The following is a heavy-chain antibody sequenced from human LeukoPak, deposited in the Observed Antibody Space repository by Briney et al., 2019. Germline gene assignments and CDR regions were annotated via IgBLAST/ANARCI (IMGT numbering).Heavy chain of an antibody. D-gene: IGHD2-8*01. CDR1: GYTFTGYY. CDR2: INPNSGGT. V-gene: IGHV1-2*02. Sequence: GASVKVSCKASGYTFTGYYMHWMRQAPGQGLEWMGWINPNSGGTNYAQKFQGRVTMTRDTSISTAYMELSRLRSDDTAVYYCARGSPIVLMVYAYAFDIWGQGTMVTVSS. CDR3: ARGSPIVLMVYAYAFDI. J-gene: IGHJ3*02.